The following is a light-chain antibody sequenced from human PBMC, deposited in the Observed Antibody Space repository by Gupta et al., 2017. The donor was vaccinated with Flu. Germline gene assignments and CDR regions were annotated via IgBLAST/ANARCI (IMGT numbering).Light chain of an antibody. V-gene: IGLV3-1*01. J-gene: IGLJ2*01. Sequence: TCSGDKLGDKYASWYQQKPGQSPLLVIYQDTKRPSVIPERFSGSNSGNTSTLTISGTQAMDEADYYCQAWDVSTVVLGGGTKLTVL. CDR3: QAWDVSTVV. CDR1: KLGDKY. CDR2: QDT.